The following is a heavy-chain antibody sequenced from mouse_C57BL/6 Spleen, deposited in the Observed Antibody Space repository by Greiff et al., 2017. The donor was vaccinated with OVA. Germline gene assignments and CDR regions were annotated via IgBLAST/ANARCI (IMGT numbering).Heavy chain of an antibody. J-gene: IGHJ3*01. Sequence: EVQLVESGGGLVKPGGSLKLSCAASVFTFSDYGMHWVRQAPEKGLEWVAYISSGSSTIYYADTVKGRFTISRDNAKNTLFLQMTSLRSEDTAMYYCARPSNWDGGVAYWGQGTLVTVSA. D-gene: IGHD4-1*01. CDR1: VFTFSDYG. CDR2: ISSGSSTI. V-gene: IGHV5-17*01. CDR3: ARPSNWDGGVAY.